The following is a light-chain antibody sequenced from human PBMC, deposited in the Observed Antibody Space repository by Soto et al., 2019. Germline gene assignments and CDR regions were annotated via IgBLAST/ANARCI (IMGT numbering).Light chain of an antibody. J-gene: IGLJ1*01. V-gene: IGLV2-14*03. CDR2: DVT. CDR3: SSPRSSSFYV. CDR1: SSDIGSYNY. Sequence: QSALTQPASVSGSPGQSITISCTGTSSDIGSYNYVSWYQQHPGQAPKLMIYDVTNRPSGVSNRFSGSKSGNTASLTISCLQAEDEADYYCSSPRSSSFYVFGTGTKVTVL.